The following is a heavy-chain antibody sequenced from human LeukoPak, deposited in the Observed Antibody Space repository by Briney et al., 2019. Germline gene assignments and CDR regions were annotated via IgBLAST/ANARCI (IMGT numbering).Heavy chain of an antibody. J-gene: IGHJ5*02. CDR2: ISGGGGST. D-gene: IGHD4-17*01. Sequence: QPGGSLRLSCAASGFTFSSYSMNWVRQAPGKGLEWVSAISGGGGSTYYADSVKGRFTISRDNSKNTLYLQMNSLRAEDTAVYYCAKVAYGDYDWFDPWGQGTLVTVSS. CDR3: AKVAYGDYDWFDP. CDR1: GFTFSSYS. V-gene: IGHV3-23*01.